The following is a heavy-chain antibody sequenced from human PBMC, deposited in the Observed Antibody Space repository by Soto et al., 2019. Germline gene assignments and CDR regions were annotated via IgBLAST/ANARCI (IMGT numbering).Heavy chain of an antibody. D-gene: IGHD2-2*01. Sequence: EVQLVESGGGLVQPGGSLRLSCAASGFTFSSYSMNWVSRAPGKGLEWVSYISSSSSPIYYADSVKGRFTISRDNAKNSLYLERNSLRVEDTAVYYCEVASTSRNWDFDLWGRGTLVTVSS. J-gene: IGHJ2*01. CDR1: GFTFSSYS. CDR2: ISSSSSPI. V-gene: IGHV3-48*01. CDR3: EVASTSRNWDFDL.